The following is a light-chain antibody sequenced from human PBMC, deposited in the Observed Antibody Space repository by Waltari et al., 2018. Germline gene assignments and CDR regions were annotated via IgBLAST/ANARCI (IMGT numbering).Light chain of an antibody. Sequence: DIQMTQSPSTLSASVGERVTITCRASQSIDRWLAWYQQKPGKAPKLLIYKTSSLESGVASRFSGSGYGTEFTLTISSLQPDDFATYYCQEYKTYRTFGQVTKVEIK. CDR1: QSIDRW. J-gene: IGKJ1*01. V-gene: IGKV1-5*03. CDR2: KTS. CDR3: QEYKTYRT.